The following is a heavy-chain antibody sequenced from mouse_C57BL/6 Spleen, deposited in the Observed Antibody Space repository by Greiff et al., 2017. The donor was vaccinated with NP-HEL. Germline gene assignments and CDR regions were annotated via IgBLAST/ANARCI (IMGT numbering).Heavy chain of an antibody. CDR3: ARMRYGSGYAMDY. Sequence: QVQLKQSGAELVKPGASVKISCKASGYAFSSYWMNWVKQRPGKGLEWIGQIYPGDGDTNYNGKFKGKATLTADKSSSTAYMQLSSLTSEDSAVYFCARMRYGSGYAMDYWGQGTSVTVSS. CDR2: IYPGDGDT. J-gene: IGHJ4*01. D-gene: IGHD1-1*01. V-gene: IGHV1-80*01. CDR1: GYAFSSYW.